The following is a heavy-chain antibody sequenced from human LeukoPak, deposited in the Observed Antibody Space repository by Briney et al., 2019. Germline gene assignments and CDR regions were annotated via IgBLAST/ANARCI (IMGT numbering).Heavy chain of an antibody. Sequence: SETLSLTCTVSGGSTSSGDYYWSWIRQPPGKGLEWIGYIYYSGSTNYNPSLKSRVTISVDTSKNQFSLKLSSVTAADTAVYYCARVYSGSYFDYWGQGTLVTVSS. CDR1: GGSTSSGDYY. V-gene: IGHV4-61*08. D-gene: IGHD1-26*01. CDR3: ARVYSGSYFDY. J-gene: IGHJ4*02. CDR2: IYYSGST.